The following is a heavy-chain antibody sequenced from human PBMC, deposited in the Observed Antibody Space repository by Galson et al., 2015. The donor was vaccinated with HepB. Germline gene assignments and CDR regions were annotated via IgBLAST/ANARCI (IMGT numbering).Heavy chain of an antibody. V-gene: IGHV3-30-3*01. Sequence: SLRLSCAASGFIFSDYSMHWVRQAPGKGLEWVTVISYDGSKEYYADSVKGRFTISRDNSKNTLSLQMNSLRPEDTALYYCARGRKLGDADSTVVYSYFDNWGQGTLVTVSS. CDR1: GFIFSDYS. D-gene: IGHD3-16*01. CDR3: ARGRKLGDADSTVVYSYFDN. J-gene: IGHJ4*02. CDR2: ISYDGSKE.